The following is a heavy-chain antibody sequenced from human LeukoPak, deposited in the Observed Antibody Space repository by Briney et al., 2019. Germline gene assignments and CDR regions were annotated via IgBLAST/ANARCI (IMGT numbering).Heavy chain of an antibody. CDR3: ARDDRVGGSIDY. CDR2: ISSSGSTI. Sequence: GGSLRLSCAASGFTFSSYEMNWFRQAPGKGLEWVSYISSSGSTIYYADSVKGRFTISRDNAKNSLYLQMNSLRAEDTAVYYCARDDRVGGSIDYWGQGTLVTVSS. V-gene: IGHV3-48*03. CDR1: GFTFSSYE. J-gene: IGHJ4*02. D-gene: IGHD3-10*01.